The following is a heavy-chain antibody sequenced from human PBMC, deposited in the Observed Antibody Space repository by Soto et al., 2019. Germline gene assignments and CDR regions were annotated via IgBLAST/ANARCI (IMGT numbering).Heavy chain of an antibody. Sequence: QVQLVQSGAEVKKPGASVTVSCKTSGYTFSNYGINWVRQAPGQGLEWMGWISGYNGNTNYAQTVQGRVTMTTDTSTGTVYMELRSLKSDDTAIYYCSRFIMVGGWFDPNYYHGMDVGPRDHGHRLL. CDR3: SRFIMVGGWFDPNYYHGMDV. CDR1: GYTFSNYG. CDR2: ISGYNGNT. J-gene: IGHJ6*02. V-gene: IGHV1-18*01. D-gene: IGHD6-19*01.